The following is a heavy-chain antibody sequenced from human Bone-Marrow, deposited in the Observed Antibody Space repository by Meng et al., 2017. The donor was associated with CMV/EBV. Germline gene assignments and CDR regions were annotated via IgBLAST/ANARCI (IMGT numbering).Heavy chain of an antibody. J-gene: IGHJ4*02. CDR1: GRPIRSSSYY. D-gene: IGHD4-23*01. CDR2: IYYSGST. CDR3: ARTRKLTPDFDY. Sequence: TVSGRPIRSSSYYWGWIRQPPGKGLEWIGSIYYSGSTYYNPSLKSRVTISVDTSKNQFSLKLSSVTAADTAVYYCARTRKLTPDFDYWGQGTLVTVSS. V-gene: IGHV4-39*01.